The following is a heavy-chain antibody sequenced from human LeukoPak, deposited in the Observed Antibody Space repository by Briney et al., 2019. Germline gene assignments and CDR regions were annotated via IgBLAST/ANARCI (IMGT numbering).Heavy chain of an antibody. D-gene: IGHD5-18*01. V-gene: IGHV3-30*02. CDR2: IRYDGSNK. CDR1: GFTFSTDW. Sequence: GGSLRLSCAGSGFTFSTDWMHWVRQAPGKGLEWVAFIRYDGSNKYYADSVKGRFTISRDNSKNTLYLQMNSLRAEDTAVYYCAKDRGYSYGYFDYWGQGTLVTVSS. J-gene: IGHJ4*02. CDR3: AKDRGYSYGYFDY.